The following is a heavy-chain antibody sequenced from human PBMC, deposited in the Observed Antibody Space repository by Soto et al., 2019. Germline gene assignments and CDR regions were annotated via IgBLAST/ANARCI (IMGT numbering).Heavy chain of an antibody. CDR3: ARDSKRWLQLNYYYYGMDV. V-gene: IGHV4-59*01. J-gene: IGHJ6*02. D-gene: IGHD5-12*01. Sequence: SETLSLTCTVSGGSISSYYWSWIRQPPGKGLEWIGYIYYSGSTNYNPSLKSRVTISVDTSKNQFSLKLSSVTAADTAVYYCARDSKRWLQLNYYYYGMDVWGQGTTVTVSS. CDR2: IYYSGST. CDR1: GGSISSYY.